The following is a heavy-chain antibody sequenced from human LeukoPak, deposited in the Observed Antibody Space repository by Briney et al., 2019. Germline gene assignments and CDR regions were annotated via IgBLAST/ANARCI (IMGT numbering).Heavy chain of an antibody. CDR3: ARVPPGLTWDAFDI. J-gene: IGHJ3*02. CDR2: IIPILGIA. D-gene: IGHD1-14*01. CDR1: GGTFSSYA. V-gene: IGHV1-69*04. Sequence: GSSVKVSCKASGGTFSSYAISWVRQAPGQGLEWMGRIIPILGIANYAQKFQGRVTITADKSTSTAYMELSSLRSEDTAVYYCARVPPGLTWDAFDIWGQGTMVTVSS.